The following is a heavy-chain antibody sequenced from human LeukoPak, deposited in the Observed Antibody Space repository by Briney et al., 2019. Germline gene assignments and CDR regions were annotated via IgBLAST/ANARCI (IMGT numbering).Heavy chain of an antibody. Sequence: SETLSLTCTISGGSISSHYWNWIRQPAGKGLEWIGRVSTRGTTNYNPSLKSRVTMSVDTSKNQFSLKLSSVTAADTAVYYCARVYYSNSYDYWYFDLWGRGTLVTVSS. CDR2: VSTRGTT. D-gene: IGHD6-13*01. CDR1: GGSISSHY. V-gene: IGHV4-4*07. CDR3: ARVYYSNSYDYWYFDL. J-gene: IGHJ2*01.